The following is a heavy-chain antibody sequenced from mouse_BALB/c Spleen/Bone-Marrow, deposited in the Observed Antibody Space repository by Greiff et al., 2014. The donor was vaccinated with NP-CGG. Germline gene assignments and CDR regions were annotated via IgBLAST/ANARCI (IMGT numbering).Heavy chain of an antibody. CDR1: GYTFTSHY. CDR3: TRLSLLRGYFDY. D-gene: IGHD1-2*01. Sequence: VKLQESGAELVKPGTSVKLSCKASGYTFTSHYIYWVKQRPGQGLKWIGEINPNNGGTNFNEKFKSKATLTVDKSSSTAYMQLSSLTSEDSAVYYCTRLSLLRGYFDYWAKAPLSQSPQ. J-gene: IGHJ2*01. V-gene: IGHV1S81*02. CDR2: INPNNGGT.